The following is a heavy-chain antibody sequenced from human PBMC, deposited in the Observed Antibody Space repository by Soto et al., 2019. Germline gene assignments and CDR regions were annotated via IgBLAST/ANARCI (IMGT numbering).Heavy chain of an antibody. J-gene: IGHJ5*02. CDR2: ISSSGSTI. V-gene: IGHV3-48*03. D-gene: IGHD6-19*01. Sequence: SLRLSCAASGFTFSSYEMNWVRQAPGKGLEWVSYISSSGSTIYYADSVKGRFTISRDNAKNSLYLQMNSLRAEDTAVYYCARDSGSGWYNWFDPWGQGTLVTVSS. CDR1: GFTFSSYE. CDR3: ARDSGSGWYNWFDP.